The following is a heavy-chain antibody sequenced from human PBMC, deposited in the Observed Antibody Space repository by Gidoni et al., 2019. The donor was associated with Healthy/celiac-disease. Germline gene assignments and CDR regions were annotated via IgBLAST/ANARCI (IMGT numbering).Heavy chain of an antibody. V-gene: IGHV4-34*01. D-gene: IGHD2-21*01. CDR3: ARGVVMAGTAFDY. Sequence: QVQLQQWGAGLLKPSETLSLTCAVYGGSFSDYYWSWIRQPPGKGLEWIGEINHRGSTNYNPSLKSRVTISVDTSKNQFSLKLSSVTAADTAVYYCARGVVMAGTAFDYWGQGTLVTVSS. J-gene: IGHJ4*02. CDR2: INHRGST. CDR1: GGSFSDYY.